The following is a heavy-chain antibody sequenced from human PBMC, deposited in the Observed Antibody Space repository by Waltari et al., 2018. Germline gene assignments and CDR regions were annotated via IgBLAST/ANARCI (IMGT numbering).Heavy chain of an antibody. V-gene: IGHV3-49*03. D-gene: IGHD1-26*01. J-gene: IGHJ4*02. Sequence: EVQLVESGGGLVQPGRSLRLSCTASGFTFGDYAMSWFRQAPGKGLEWVGFIRSKAYGGTTEYAASVKGRFTISRDDSKSIAYLQMNSLKTEDTAVYYCTRDEWGGGSYVIDYWGQGTLVTVSS. CDR2: IRSKAYGGTT. CDR1: GFTFGDYA. CDR3: TRDEWGGGSYVIDY.